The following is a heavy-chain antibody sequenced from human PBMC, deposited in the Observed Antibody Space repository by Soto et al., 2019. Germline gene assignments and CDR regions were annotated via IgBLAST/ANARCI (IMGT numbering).Heavy chain of an antibody. CDR3: PRPQMRYPNYFYGLDV. D-gene: IGHD1-26*01. CDR2: ISHNGNTI. J-gene: IGHJ6*02. CDR1: GFTLSDYY. Sequence: GGSLRLSCAASGFTLSDYYMSWIRQTPGKGLEWVSYISHNGNTIDYADSVKGRFTISRDNAKKSLFLQMNSLTAEDTAVYYCPRPQMRYPNYFYGLDVWGQGTTVTVSS. V-gene: IGHV3-11*01.